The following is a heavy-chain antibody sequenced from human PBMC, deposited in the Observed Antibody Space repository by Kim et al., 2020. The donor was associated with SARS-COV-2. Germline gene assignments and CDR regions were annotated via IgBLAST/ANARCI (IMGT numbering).Heavy chain of an antibody. D-gene: IGHD6-13*01. V-gene: IGHV1-69*13. CDR3: ASLDYYYHGMDV. Sequence: SVKVSCKASGDTFSSYAISWVRQAPGQGLEWMGGIITIFGTANYAQKFQGRVTITADASTSTAYMELSSLRSEDTAVYYCASLDYYYHGMDVWGQGTTVTVSS. CDR2: IITIFGTA. J-gene: IGHJ6*02. CDR1: GDTFSSYA.